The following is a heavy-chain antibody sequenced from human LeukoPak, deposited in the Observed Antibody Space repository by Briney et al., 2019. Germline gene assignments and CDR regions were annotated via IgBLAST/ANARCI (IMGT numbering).Heavy chain of an antibody. J-gene: IGHJ4*02. Sequence: KPGGSLRLSCAASGFTFSSYSMNWVRQAPGKGLEWVSSISSSSSYIYYADSVKGRFTISRDNAKNSLYLQMNSLRAEDTAVSYCARDDYGSGSYPFDYWGQGTLVTVSS. V-gene: IGHV3-21*01. CDR2: ISSSSSYI. CDR3: ARDDYGSGSYPFDY. D-gene: IGHD3-10*01. CDR1: GFTFSSYS.